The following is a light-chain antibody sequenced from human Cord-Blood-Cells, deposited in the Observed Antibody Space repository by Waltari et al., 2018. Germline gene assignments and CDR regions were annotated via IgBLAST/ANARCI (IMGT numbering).Light chain of an antibody. J-gene: IGKJ1*01. Sequence: DIQMNQSPSSLSAYVGDRVTITCRASQSISSYLNWYQQKPGKAPKLLIYAASSLQSGVPSRFSGSGSGTDFTLTISSLQPEDFATYYCQQSYSTLWTFGQGTKVEIK. CDR1: QSISSY. V-gene: IGKV1-39*01. CDR2: AAS. CDR3: QQSYSTLWT.